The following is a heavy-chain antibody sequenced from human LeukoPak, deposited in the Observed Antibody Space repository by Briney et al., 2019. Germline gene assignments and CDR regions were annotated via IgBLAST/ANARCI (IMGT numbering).Heavy chain of an antibody. J-gene: IGHJ4*02. CDR2: IYYSGST. CDR1: GGSISSSSYY. CDR3: ARRRGSGWSDHFDY. Sequence: SETLSLTCTVSGGSISSSSYYWGWIRQPPGKGLEWIGSIYYSGSTYYNPSLKSRVTISVDTSKNQFSLKMNSVTAADTAVYYCARRRGSGWSDHFDYWGQGTLVTVSS. D-gene: IGHD6-19*01. V-gene: IGHV4-39*01.